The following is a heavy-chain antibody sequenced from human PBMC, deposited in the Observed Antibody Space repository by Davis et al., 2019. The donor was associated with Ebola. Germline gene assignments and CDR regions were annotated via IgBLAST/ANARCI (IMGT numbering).Heavy chain of an antibody. CDR3: ARHSYDILTGYSDY. D-gene: IGHD3-9*01. Sequence: MPSETLSLTCAVYGGSFRGYYWSWIRQPPGKGLEWIGELNHSGSTNYNPSLKSRVTISVDTSKNQFSLKLSSVTAADTAVYYCARHSYDILTGYSDYWGQGTLVTVSS. CDR1: GGSFRGYY. J-gene: IGHJ4*02. CDR2: LNHSGST. V-gene: IGHV4-34*01.